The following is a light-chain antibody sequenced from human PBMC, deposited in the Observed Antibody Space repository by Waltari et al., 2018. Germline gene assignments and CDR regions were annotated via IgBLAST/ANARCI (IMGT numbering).Light chain of an antibody. V-gene: IGKV1-33*01. Sequence: DIQMTHTPSSLYAPVGDRVTIPCQESQHIYNYLNWSQQKPGKAPKLLVYAASNLQTVVPARFSGGGSGTDFAVVISNRQPGDIATYYCQQYEGLPRTFGQGTKLKMK. J-gene: IGKJ2*02. CDR1: QHIYNY. CDR3: QQYEGLPRT. CDR2: AAS.